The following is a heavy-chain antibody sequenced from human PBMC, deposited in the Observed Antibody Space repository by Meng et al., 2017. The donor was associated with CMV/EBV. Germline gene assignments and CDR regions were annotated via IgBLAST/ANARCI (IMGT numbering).Heavy chain of an antibody. V-gene: IGHV3-72*01. D-gene: IGHD4-17*01. CDR1: GFTFSDHY. Sequence: GESLKISCAASGFTFSDHYMDWVRQVPGKGLEWVGRTRNKANSYTTEYAASVKGRFTISRDDSKNSLYLQMNSLKTEDTAVYYCARLHDYGDPRGDYWGQGTLVTVSS. CDR2: TRNKANSYTT. J-gene: IGHJ4*02. CDR3: ARLHDYGDPRGDY.